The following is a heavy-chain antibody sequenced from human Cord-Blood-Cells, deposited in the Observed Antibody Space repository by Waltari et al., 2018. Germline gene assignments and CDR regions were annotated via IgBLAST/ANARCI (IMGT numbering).Heavy chain of an antibody. D-gene: IGHD3-10*01. CDR1: GGTFSSST. J-gene: IGHJ4*02. CDR3: ARERGYYDY. CDR2: IIPILGIA. V-gene: IGHV1-69*08. Sequence: QVQLVQSGTVVKKPGSSVRVSCKASGGTFSSSTISWVRQAPGQGLEWMGRIIPILGIANSAQKFQGRVTITADKSTSTAYMELSSLRSEDTAVYYCARERGYYDYWGQGTLVTVSS.